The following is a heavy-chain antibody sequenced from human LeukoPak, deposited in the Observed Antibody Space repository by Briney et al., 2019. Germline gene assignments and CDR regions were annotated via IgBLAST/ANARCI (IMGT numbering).Heavy chain of an antibody. Sequence: PSETLSLTCTVSGGSISSYYWSWIRQPPGKGLEWIGYIYYSGSTNYNPSLKSRVTISVDTSKNQFSLKLSSVTAADTAVYYCAREDSRGRLGELSSWGQGTLVTVSS. V-gene: IGHV4-59*01. CDR1: GGSISSYY. CDR2: IYYSGST. CDR3: AREDSRGRLGELSS. J-gene: IGHJ5*02. D-gene: IGHD3-16*02.